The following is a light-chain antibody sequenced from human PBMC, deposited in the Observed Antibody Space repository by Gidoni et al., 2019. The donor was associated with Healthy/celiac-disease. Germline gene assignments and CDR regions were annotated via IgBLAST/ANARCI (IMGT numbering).Light chain of an antibody. CDR2: GAS. V-gene: IGKV3-20*01. Sequence: EIVVTQSPGTLSLSPGERATLSCRASQSVSSSYLAWYQQKPGQDPRLLIYGASSRATGIPDRFSGSGSGTDFTLTISRLEPEDFAVYYCQQYGSSPPITFGQGTRLEIK. CDR1: QSVSSSY. J-gene: IGKJ5*01. CDR3: QQYGSSPPIT.